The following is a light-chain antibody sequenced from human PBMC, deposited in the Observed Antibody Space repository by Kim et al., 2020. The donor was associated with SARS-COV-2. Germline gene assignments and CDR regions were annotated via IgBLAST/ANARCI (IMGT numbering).Light chain of an antibody. J-gene: IGLJ2*01. CDR1: RVGSWS. Sequence: PGKAAMVSCGGNRVGSWSVHLYQQKSGQAPVLVIYYDSARPSGIPERFSGSNSGNTATLTISRVEAGDEADYYCQVWDSSSDHRVVFGGGTQLTVL. V-gene: IGLV3-21*04. CDR2: YDS. CDR3: QVWDSSSDHRVV.